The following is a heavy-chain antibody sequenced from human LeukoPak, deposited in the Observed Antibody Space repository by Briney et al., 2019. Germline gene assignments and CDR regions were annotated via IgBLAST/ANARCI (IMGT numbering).Heavy chain of an antibody. D-gene: IGHD4-17*01. CDR1: GFTFSSYA. Sequence: GGSLRLSCAAAGFTFSSYAMSWVRQAPGKGLEWVSSISGSGGSTYYADSVMGRFTISRDNSKNTLYLQMNSLRAEDTAVYYCAKPDYGDYGYYFDYWGQGTLVTVSS. J-gene: IGHJ4*02. V-gene: IGHV3-23*01. CDR3: AKPDYGDYGYYFDY. CDR2: ISGSGGST.